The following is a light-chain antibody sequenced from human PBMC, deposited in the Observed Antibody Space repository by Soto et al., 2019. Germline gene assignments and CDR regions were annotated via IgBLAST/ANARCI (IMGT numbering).Light chain of an antibody. CDR3: QQYNSFSWT. Sequence: GDRGPIACRARQSISSWLAWYQQKPGKAPKLLIYDASSLEGGVPSRFSGSGSGTEFTLTISGLQPDDFATYYCQQYNSFSWTFGQGTKVDIK. CDR2: DAS. J-gene: IGKJ1*01. CDR1: QSISSW. V-gene: IGKV1-5*01.